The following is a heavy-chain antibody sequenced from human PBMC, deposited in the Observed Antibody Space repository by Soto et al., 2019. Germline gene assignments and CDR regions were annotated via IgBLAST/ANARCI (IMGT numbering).Heavy chain of an antibody. CDR1: GGSISSGGYS. CDR2: IYHSGST. V-gene: IGHV4-30-2*01. D-gene: IGHD3-9*01. CDR3: ARAPKNYDILTGYFGPAGVFDY. Sequence: SETLSLTCAVSGGSISSGGYSWSWIRQPPGKGLEWIGYIYHSGSTYYNPSLKSRVTISVDRSKNQFSLKLSSVTAADTAVYYCARAPKNYDILTGYFGPAGVFDYWGQGTLVTVSS. J-gene: IGHJ4*02.